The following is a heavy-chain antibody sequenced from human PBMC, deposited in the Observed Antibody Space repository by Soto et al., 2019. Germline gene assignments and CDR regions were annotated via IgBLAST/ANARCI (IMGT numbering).Heavy chain of an antibody. CDR3: TTIIPKGKWELGP. CDR2: IKSKTDGATT. CDR1: GFSFTNAW. V-gene: IGHV3-15*05. D-gene: IGHD1-26*01. J-gene: IGHJ5*02. Sequence: GGSLRLSCAASGFSFTNAWMSWVRQAPGKGLEWIGRIKSKTDGATTDYAGPVKGRFTISRDDSKKTLFVQMNGLKTEDTAMYYCTTIIPKGKWELGPWGHGTLVTVSS.